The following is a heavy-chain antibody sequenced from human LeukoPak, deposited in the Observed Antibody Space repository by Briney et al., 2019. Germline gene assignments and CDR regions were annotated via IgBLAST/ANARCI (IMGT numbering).Heavy chain of an antibody. D-gene: IGHD3-10*01. J-gene: IGHJ6*02. Sequence: GGSLRLSCSASGFNFSTYGMHWVRQAPGKGLEWVAVTSFDETYKFYSDSVKGRFSISRDNSKNTLYLQMNSLSVEDTAIYFCAKDVVASYYAYYGMDVWGQGTTVTVSS. CDR2: TSFDETYK. V-gene: IGHV3-30*18. CDR1: GFNFSTYG. CDR3: AKDVVASYYAYYGMDV.